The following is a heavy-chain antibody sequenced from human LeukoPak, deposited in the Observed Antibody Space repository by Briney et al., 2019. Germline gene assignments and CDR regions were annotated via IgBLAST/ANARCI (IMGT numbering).Heavy chain of an antibody. V-gene: IGHV1-2*02. J-gene: IGHJ4*02. CDR2: INPNSGGT. CDR1: GYTFTGYY. CDR3: ARLAYYYDSSGYAYYFDY. D-gene: IGHD3-22*01. Sequence: GASVKVSCKASGYTFTGYYMHWVRQAPGQGLEWMGWINPNSGGTNYAQKFQGRVTMTRDTSISTAYMELSRLRSEDTAVYYCARLAYYYDSSGYAYYFDYWGQGTLVTVSS.